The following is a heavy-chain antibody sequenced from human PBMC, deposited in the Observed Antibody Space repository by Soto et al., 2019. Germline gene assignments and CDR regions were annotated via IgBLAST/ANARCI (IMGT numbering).Heavy chain of an antibody. CDR1: GFTFSDYY. J-gene: IGHJ6*02. D-gene: IGHD6-13*01. CDR2: ISGSGGST. Sequence: GGSLRLSCAASGFTFSDYYMSWVRQAPGKGLEWVSAISGSGGSTYYADSVKGRFTISRDNSKNTLYLQMNSLRAEDTAVYYCAQLSPARIAEAVRGYYGMDVWGQGTTVTVSS. CDR3: AQLSPARIAEAVRGYYGMDV. V-gene: IGHV3-23*01.